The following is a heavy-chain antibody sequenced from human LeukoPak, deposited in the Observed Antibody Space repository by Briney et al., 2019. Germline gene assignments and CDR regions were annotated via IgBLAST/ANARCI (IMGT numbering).Heavy chain of an antibody. CDR1: GFAFSNYA. CDR3: AKAVRSMVTGGGYFDS. Sequence: GGSLRLSCAASGFAFSNYAMSWVRQAPGKGLEWVSSLSGGGDSRYYADSVMGRFTISRGNSKNTLYLQMNSLRAEDTAVYYCAKAVRSMVTGGGYFDSWGQGTLVTVSS. J-gene: IGHJ4*02. D-gene: IGHD3-10*01. V-gene: IGHV3-23*01. CDR2: LSGGGDSR.